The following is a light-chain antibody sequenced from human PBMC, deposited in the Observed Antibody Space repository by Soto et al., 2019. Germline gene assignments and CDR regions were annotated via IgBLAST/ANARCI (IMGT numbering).Light chain of an antibody. J-gene: IGKJ2*01. CDR1: QSLLYSSNNKNY. V-gene: IGKV4-1*01. CDR2: WAS. CDR3: QHFYDSPHT. Sequence: DIVLTQSPDSLAVSLGERATINCKSSQSLLYSSNNKNYLAWYQQKSGLPPKLLIYWASTRESGVPDRFSGSVSGTDFTLTISRLQAEDVAGYYCQHFYDSPHTFGQGTKLEIK.